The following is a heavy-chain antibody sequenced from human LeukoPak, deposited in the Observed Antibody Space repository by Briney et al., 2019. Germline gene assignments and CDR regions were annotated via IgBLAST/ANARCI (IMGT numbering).Heavy chain of an antibody. CDR2: ISGNNDTK. CDR1: GFTFKRYA. V-gene: IGHV3-23*01. CDR3: AKGPKLGDGFHCDS. D-gene: IGHD5-24*01. J-gene: IGHJ4*02. Sequence: GGSLRPSCAASGFTFKRYALSWVRQAPGKGLERVSAISGNNDTKFYAGSVKVRFTISKDISKNTLYLQMNSLRVEDTAVYYCAKGPKLGDGFHCDSWGQGTLVTVSS.